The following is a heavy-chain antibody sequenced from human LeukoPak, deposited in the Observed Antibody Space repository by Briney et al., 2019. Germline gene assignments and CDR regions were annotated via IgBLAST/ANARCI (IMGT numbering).Heavy chain of an antibody. CDR2: ISSTSSYI. J-gene: IGHJ4*02. D-gene: IGHD3-9*01. CDR3: ARVTLTGYFAFDS. V-gene: IGHV3-21*01. Sequence: PGGSLRLSCAASGFTFSSYGMSWVRQAPGKGLEWVSSISSTSSYIYYADSVKGRFTISRDTAKSSLYLQMNSLRAEDTAMYYCARVTLTGYFAFDSWGQGTLVTVSS. CDR1: GFTFSSYG.